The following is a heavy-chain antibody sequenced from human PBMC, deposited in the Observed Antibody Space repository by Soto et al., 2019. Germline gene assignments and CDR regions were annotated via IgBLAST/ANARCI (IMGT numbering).Heavy chain of an antibody. J-gene: IGHJ6*02. CDR1: GFTFSSYA. CDR3: ARAGCDGGSCYTLVGLRYGMDV. D-gene: IGHD2-15*01. Sequence: QVQLLESGGGVVQPGRSLRLSCAASGFTFSSYAMHWVRQAPGKGLEWVAVISYDGSNKYYADSGKGRFTISRDNSKNTLYLQMNSLRAEDTAVYYCARAGCDGGSCYTLVGLRYGMDVWGQGTTVTVSS. CDR2: ISYDGSNK. V-gene: IGHV3-30-3*01.